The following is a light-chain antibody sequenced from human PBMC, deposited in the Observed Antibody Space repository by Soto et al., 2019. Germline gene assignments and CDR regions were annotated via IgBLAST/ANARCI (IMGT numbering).Light chain of an antibody. J-gene: IGKJ1*01. Sequence: ETVLTQSPGTLSLSPGERATLSCRASQSVGGSLAWNQPRPGPAPRLRVDQKYNRATGIPYRFSASGSGTDFTLSISRLEPEDFAVYKSETYESPPRKFDQGCKV. CDR3: ETYESPPRK. CDR2: QKY. V-gene: IGKV3-20*01. CDR1: QSVGGS.